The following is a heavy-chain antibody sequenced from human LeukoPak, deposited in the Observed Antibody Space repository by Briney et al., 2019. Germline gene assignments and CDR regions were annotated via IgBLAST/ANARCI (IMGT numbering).Heavy chain of an antibody. CDR2: ISGSGGST. CDR1: GFTFSRYA. D-gene: IGHD5-24*01. Sequence: GGSLRLSCAASGFTFSRYAMSWVRQAPGKGLEWVSAISGSGGSTYYADSVKGRFTISRDNSKNTLYLQMNSLRAEDTAVYYCAKDLPGLTRLQFPLSFDYWGQGTLVTVSS. V-gene: IGHV3-23*01. CDR3: AKDLPGLTRLQFPLSFDY. J-gene: IGHJ4*02.